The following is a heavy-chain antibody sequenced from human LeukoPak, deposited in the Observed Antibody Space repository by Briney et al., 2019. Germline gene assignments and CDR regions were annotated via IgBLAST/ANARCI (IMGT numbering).Heavy chain of an antibody. Sequence: GESLKISCKGSGYSFTNYWIGWVRQMPGKGLEWMGIIYPGDSDTRYRPAFQGQVTISADKSISTAYLQWSSLKASDTAMYYCARPSVVAGAYYFDYWGQGTLVTVSS. J-gene: IGHJ4*02. CDR3: ARPSVVAGAYYFDY. V-gene: IGHV5-51*01. CDR1: GYSFTNYW. D-gene: IGHD2-15*01. CDR2: IYPGDSDT.